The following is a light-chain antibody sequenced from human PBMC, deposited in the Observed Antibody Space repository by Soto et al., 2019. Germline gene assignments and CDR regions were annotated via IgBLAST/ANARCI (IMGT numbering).Light chain of an antibody. J-gene: IGKJ2*01. V-gene: IGKV3-20*01. CDR2: GVS. CDR1: QSVRNRY. Sequence: ENELTQSPGTLSLSPGERATLSCRASQSVRNRYLAWYQQKPGQAPRLLIFGVSSRATDIPDRFSGGGSGTDFTLTITRLEPEDFAIYYCQQYDTSPFTFGLGTKLEIK. CDR3: QQYDTSPFT.